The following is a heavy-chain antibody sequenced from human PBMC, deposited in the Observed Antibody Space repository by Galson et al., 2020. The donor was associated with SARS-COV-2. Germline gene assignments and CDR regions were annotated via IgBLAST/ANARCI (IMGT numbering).Heavy chain of an antibody. J-gene: IGHJ6*04. V-gene: IGHV3-21*01. Sequence: GESLKISCAASGFTFSTFGLSWVRQAPGKGLEWVPSISSGGSYVYYADSVKGRFTISRDNAQNSLYLQMNSLRAEETATYYCATDTGTGFWSGFCSYCVDWGKGTAVTVSS. CDR2: ISSGGSYV. CDR3: ATDTGTGFWSGFCSYCVD. CDR1: GFTFSTFG. D-gene: IGHD3-3*01.